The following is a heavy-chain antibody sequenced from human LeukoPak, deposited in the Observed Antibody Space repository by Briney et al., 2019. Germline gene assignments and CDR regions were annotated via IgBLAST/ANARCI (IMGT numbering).Heavy chain of an antibody. CDR2: MSSDGNAM. Sequence: GRSLRLSCAASGFTLTAYIIHWFRQAPGKGLEWLAVMSSDGNAMFYAGSVKGRFTISRDNSKNTLYLQMNSLRAEDTAVYYCVRESEYYFDHSASFDYWGQGTLVTVSS. V-gene: IGHV3-30-3*01. J-gene: IGHJ4*02. CDR3: VRESEYYFDHSASFDY. CDR1: GFTLTAYI. D-gene: IGHD3-22*01.